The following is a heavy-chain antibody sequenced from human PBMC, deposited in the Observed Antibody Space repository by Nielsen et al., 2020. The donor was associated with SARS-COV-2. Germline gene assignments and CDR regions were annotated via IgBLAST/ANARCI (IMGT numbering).Heavy chain of an antibody. V-gene: IGHV4-34*01. Sequence: SETLSLTCVLYGGSPSGFQWKWIRQPPGKGLEWIAQINHSGDTKHNPSLKSRVTISVDTSKNQFSLKLSSVTAADTAVYYCARGRNENDYMDVWGSGTTVTMSS. D-gene: IGHD1-14*01. CDR3: ARGRNENDYMDV. CDR1: GGSPSGFQ. J-gene: IGHJ6*03. CDR2: INHSGDT.